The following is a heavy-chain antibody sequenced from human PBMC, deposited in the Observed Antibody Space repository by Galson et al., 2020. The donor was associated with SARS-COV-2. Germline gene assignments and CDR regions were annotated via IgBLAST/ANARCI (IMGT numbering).Heavy chain of an antibody. D-gene: IGHD2-8*02. J-gene: IGHJ6*04. CDR1: GFTFDNYA. CDR3: AKDLFPFCTATSCGVGMDV. V-gene: IGHV3-9*01. Sequence: SLKISCEGSGFTFDNYAIHWVRQAPGKGLEWLSGISWNSAGIGYATSVKGRFTISRDNARNSLYLQMNSLRPEDTAVYYCAKDLFPFCTATSCGVGMDVWGKGTTVIVSS. CDR2: ISWNSAGI.